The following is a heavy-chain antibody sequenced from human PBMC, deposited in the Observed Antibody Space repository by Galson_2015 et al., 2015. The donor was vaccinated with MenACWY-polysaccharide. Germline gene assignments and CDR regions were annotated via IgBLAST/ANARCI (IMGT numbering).Heavy chain of an antibody. D-gene: IGHD3-16*01. CDR3: ARGGRAVSNRNWFDP. CDR1: GGSITSGGYF. V-gene: IGHV4-31*01. J-gene: IGHJ5*02. CDR2: ISYDGGT. Sequence: TLSLTCTVSGGSITSGGYFWGWIRQHPGEGLERIASISYDGGTYYSLSLKSLVTISVDTPNNQFSLKLNTVTAADTAGDYWARGGRAVSNRNWFDPWGQGTLVTVSS.